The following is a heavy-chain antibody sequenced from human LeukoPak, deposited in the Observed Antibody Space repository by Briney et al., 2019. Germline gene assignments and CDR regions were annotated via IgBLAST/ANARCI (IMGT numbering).Heavy chain of an antibody. CDR2: IFYDGSDE. Sequence: SGGSLRLSCAASGFTFSSYEMNWVRQAPGKGLEWVAVIFYDGSDEKYADSVKGRFSISRDNAKNSLYLHMSSLRAEDTAVYYCASRPPPFRGPYDYWGQGTLVTVSS. V-gene: IGHV3-33*08. CDR3: ASRPPPFRGPYDY. D-gene: IGHD3-10*01. CDR1: GFTFSSYE. J-gene: IGHJ4*02.